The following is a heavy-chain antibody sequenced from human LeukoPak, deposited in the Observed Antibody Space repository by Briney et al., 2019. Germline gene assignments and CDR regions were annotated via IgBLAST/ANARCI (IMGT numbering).Heavy chain of an antibody. CDR1: GGSISSDNYY. V-gene: IGHV4-31*11. J-gene: IGHJ4*02. D-gene: IGHD3-22*01. Sequence: SETLSLTCAVSGGSISSDNYYWSWIRQHPGKGLEWIGYIYYSGSTYYNPSLKSRVTISVDTSKNQFSLKLSSVTAADTAVYYCARGSHYYDSSDSSDYWGQGTLITVSS. CDR2: IYYSGST. CDR3: ARGSHYYDSSDSSDY.